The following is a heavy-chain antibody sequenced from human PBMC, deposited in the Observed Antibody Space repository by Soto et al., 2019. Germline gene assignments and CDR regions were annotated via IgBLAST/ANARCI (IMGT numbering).Heavy chain of an antibody. CDR2: IIPIFGTA. D-gene: IGHD6-13*01. CDR3: ARDLLQQLVLGYYYYGMDV. CDR1: GGTFRSYA. V-gene: IGHV1-69*13. Sequence: AAVKVACKASGGTFRSYAISWVRQAPGQGLEWMGGIIPIFGTANYAQKFQGRVTITADESTSTAYMELSSLRSEDTAVYYCARDLLQQLVLGYYYYGMDVWGQGTTVTVSS. J-gene: IGHJ6*02.